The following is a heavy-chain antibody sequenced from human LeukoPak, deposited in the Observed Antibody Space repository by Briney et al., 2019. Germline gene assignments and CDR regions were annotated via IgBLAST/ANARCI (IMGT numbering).Heavy chain of an antibody. CDR1: GGSISSYY. CDR2: IYYSGST. V-gene: IGHV4-59*01. J-gene: IGHJ3*02. CDR3: ARVGNDYGGVRSAFDI. D-gene: IGHD4-23*01. Sequence: SETLSLTCTVSGGSISSYYWSWIRQPPGKGLEWIGYIYYSGSTNYNPSLKSRVTISVDTSKNQFSLKLSSVTAADTAVYYCARVGNDYGGVRSAFDIWGQGTMVTVSS.